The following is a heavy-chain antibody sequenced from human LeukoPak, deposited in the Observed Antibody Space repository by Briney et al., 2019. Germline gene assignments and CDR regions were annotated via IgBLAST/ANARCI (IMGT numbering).Heavy chain of an antibody. V-gene: IGHV3-33*01. CDR3: TRYNNDHFDY. D-gene: IGHD1-14*01. Sequence: GGSLRLSCAGSGFTFGGYGMHWFRQTPGKGLEWVAVIAYDGSRAFYADSVKGRFTISRDSSKNTMSVQMDDLRAEDTAVYYCTRYNNDHFDYWGQGALVTVSS. J-gene: IGHJ4*02. CDR1: GFTFGGYG. CDR2: IAYDGSRA.